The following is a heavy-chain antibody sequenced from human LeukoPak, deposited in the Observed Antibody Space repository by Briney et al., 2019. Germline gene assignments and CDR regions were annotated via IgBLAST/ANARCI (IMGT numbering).Heavy chain of an antibody. Sequence: ASVKVSCKASGYTFTSYGISWVRQAPGQGLEWMGWINPNSGGTNYAQKFQGRVTMTRDTSISTAYMELSRLRSDDTAVYYCAREGIVGGLDIWGQGTMVTVSS. V-gene: IGHV1-2*02. CDR1: GYTFTSYG. J-gene: IGHJ3*02. CDR2: INPNSGGT. D-gene: IGHD3-16*02. CDR3: AREGIVGGLDI.